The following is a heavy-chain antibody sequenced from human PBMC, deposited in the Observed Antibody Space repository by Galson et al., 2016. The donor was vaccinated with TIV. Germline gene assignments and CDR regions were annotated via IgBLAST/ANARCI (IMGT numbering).Heavy chain of an antibody. CDR1: GYSFTTYW. J-gene: IGHJ6*03. D-gene: IGHD1-26*01. CDR3: ARSPADPHYPHYNLDV. V-gene: IGHV5-51*03. CDR2: IYPGDSDT. Sequence: QSGAELKKPGESLRISCMGSGYSFTTYWSGWVRDVPGKGLEWMRIIYPGDSDTIYSLTFKGQVTIAAEQSISTAYLQGSILKASDTPMYYCARSPADPHYPHYNLDVWGKGTPVTVSS.